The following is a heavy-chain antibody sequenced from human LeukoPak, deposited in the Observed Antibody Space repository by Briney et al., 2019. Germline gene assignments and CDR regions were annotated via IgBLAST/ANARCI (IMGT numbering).Heavy chain of an antibody. CDR1: GGTFSSYA. CDR3: ARANGGNNQIDY. CDR2: IIPIFGTA. Sequence: SVKVSCKASGGTFSSYAISWVRQAPGQGLEWMGGIIPIFGTANYAQKFQGRVTITADESTSTAYMELSRLRSDDTAVYYCARANGGNNQIDYWGQGTLVTVSS. V-gene: IGHV1-69*13. J-gene: IGHJ4*02. D-gene: IGHD4-23*01.